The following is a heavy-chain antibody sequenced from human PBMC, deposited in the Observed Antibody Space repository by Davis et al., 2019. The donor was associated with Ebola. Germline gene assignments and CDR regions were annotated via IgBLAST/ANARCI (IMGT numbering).Heavy chain of an antibody. J-gene: IGHJ5*02. CDR2: INPNSGGT. CDR3: ATGEMGYQLLYTAGWFDP. Sequence: AASVKVSCKASGYTFTSYAISWVRQAPGQGLEWMGWINPNSGGTNYAQKFQGRVTMTRDTSISTAYMELSRLRSDDTAVYYCATGEMGYQLLYTAGWFDPWGLGTLVTVSS. V-gene: IGHV1-2*02. D-gene: IGHD2-2*01. CDR1: GYTFTSYA.